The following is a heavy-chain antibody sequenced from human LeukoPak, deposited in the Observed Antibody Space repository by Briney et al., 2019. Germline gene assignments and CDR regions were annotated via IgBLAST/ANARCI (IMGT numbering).Heavy chain of an antibody. D-gene: IGHD3-3*01. Sequence: NPSETLSLTCTVSGGSISSYYWSWIRQPPGKGLEWIGEINHSGSTNYNPSLKSRVTISVDTSKNQFSLKLSSVTAADTAVYYCASHHSDEYDFWSGFPINYYYYGMDVWGQGTTVTVSS. CDR3: ASHHSDEYDFWSGFPINYYYYGMDV. J-gene: IGHJ6*02. CDR2: INHSGST. CDR1: GGSISSYY. V-gene: IGHV4-34*01.